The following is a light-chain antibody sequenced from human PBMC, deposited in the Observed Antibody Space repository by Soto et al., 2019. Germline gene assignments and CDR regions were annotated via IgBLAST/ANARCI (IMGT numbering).Light chain of an antibody. CDR1: QSLLYNSNNSNY. Sequence: DIVMSQSPDSLAVSLGERATIDCKSSQSLLYNSNNSNYLAWYQQKPGQPPKLLIHWASTRESGVPDRFSGSGSGTDFTLTISRLQAEDVALYYCQQYLITPPTFGQGNKVEI. V-gene: IGKV4-1*01. J-gene: IGKJ1*01. CDR3: QQYLITPPT. CDR2: WAS.